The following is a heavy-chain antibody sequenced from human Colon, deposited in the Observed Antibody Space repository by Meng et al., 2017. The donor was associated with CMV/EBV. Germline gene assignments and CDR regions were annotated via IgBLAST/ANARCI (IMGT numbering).Heavy chain of an antibody. CDR3: ARGGGYCSGGSCPAFDP. CDR1: GGSFSGYY. V-gene: IGHV4-34*01. CDR2: INHSGST. Sequence: SETLSLTCAVYGGSFSGYYWSWIRQPPGKGLEWIGEINHSGSTNYNPSLKSRVTISVDTSKNQFSLKLSSVTAADTAVYYCARGGGYCSGGSCPAFDPWGQGTLVTVSS. D-gene: IGHD2-15*01. J-gene: IGHJ5*02.